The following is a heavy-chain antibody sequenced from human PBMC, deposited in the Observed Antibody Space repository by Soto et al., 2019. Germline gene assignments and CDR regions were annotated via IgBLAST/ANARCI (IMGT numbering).Heavy chain of an antibody. CDR2: IHYSGST. CDR1: GGSISGYY. V-gene: IGHV4-59*01. J-gene: IGHJ4*02. D-gene: IGHD6-13*01. CDR3: ARGSAAGTKSPFDY. Sequence: VQLQASGPGLEKPSETLSLTCTVSGGSISGYYWSWIRQSPGKGLEWIGYIHYSGSTNYNPSLKSRVTISVDTSKNQLSLKLSSVTAADTAVYYCARGSAAGTKSPFDYWGQGTLVTVSS.